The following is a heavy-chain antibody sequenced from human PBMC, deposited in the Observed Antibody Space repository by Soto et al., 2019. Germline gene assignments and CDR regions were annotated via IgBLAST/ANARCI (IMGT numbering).Heavy chain of an antibody. D-gene: IGHD6-6*01. CDR2: IYYSGRT. CDR3: ARERPDGARLDP. V-gene: IGHV4-30-4*01. J-gene: IGHJ5*02. Sequence: QVQLQESGPGLVKPSQTLSLTCTVSGGSISSGDYYWSWIRQPPGKGLEWIGYIYYSGRTYYNPSPKSRVTISVDTSKTPFSLKLSSVTAADTAVYYCARERPDGARLDPWGQGTLVTVSS. CDR1: GGSISSGDYY.